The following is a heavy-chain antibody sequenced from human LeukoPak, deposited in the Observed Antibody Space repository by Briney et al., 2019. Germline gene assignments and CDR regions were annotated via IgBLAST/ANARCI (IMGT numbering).Heavy chain of an antibody. J-gene: IGHJ4*02. CDR1: GFTFSSYE. V-gene: IGHV3-48*03. Sequence: GGSLRLACAASGFTFSSYEMNWVRQAPGKGLEWVSYISSGGGTIYYADSVKGRFTISRDNAKNSLYLQMNSLRAEDTAVYYCARDYYGSGSCDYWGQGTLVTVSS. D-gene: IGHD3-10*01. CDR3: ARDYYGSGSCDY. CDR2: ISSGGGTI.